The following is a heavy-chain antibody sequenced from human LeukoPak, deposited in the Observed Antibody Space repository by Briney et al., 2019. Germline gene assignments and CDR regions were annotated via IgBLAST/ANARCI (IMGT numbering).Heavy chain of an antibody. CDR1: GFTFSSCS. J-gene: IGHJ4*02. CDR2: ISSSGTTI. V-gene: IGHV3-48*02. Sequence: PTGGSLRLSCAASGFTFSSCSINWVRQAPGKGLEWVSYISSSGTTIYYADSVKGRFTISRDNGKNSLYLQMNSLRDEDTAVYYCAREPYCSGGSCYRHFDYWGQGTLVTVSS. D-gene: IGHD2-15*01. CDR3: AREPYCSGGSCYRHFDY.